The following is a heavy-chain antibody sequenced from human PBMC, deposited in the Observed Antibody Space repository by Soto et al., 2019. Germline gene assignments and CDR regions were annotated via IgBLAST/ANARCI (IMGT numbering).Heavy chain of an antibody. CDR3: AREMGAPLHIHVLRYFDL. Sequence: SVKVSCKAAGGTFSSYAISWGRQAPGQGLEWMGGIIPIFGTANYAQKFQGRVTITADESTSTAYMELSSLRSEDTAVYYCAREMGAPLHIHVLRYFDLWGQGTLVTVSS. CDR1: GGTFSSYA. J-gene: IGHJ4*02. V-gene: IGHV1-69*13. D-gene: IGHD3-9*01. CDR2: IIPIFGTA.